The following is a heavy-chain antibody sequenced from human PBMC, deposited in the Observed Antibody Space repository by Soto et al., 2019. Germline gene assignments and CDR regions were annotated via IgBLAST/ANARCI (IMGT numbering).Heavy chain of an antibody. Sequence: ASVKVSCKASRFTFTSYGICWVRQAPGQGLEWMGWISAYNGNTNYAQKLQGRVTMTTDTSTSTAYMELRSLRSDDTAVYYCARDPELSIDYWGQGTLVTVSS. CDR3: ARDPELSIDY. V-gene: IGHV1-18*01. CDR1: RFTFTSYG. D-gene: IGHD6-6*01. CDR2: ISAYNGNT. J-gene: IGHJ4*02.